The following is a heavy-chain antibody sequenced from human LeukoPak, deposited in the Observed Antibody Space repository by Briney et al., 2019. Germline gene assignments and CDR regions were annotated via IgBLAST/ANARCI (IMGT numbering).Heavy chain of an antibody. D-gene: IGHD5-18*01. J-gene: IGHJ4*02. CDR1: GGSLSTYH. CDR2: MQSTGNS. CDR3: ARDKQHSYGRYFDH. Sequence: SETLSPTCSVSGGSLSTYHWNWIRKPPGKGLEWIGYMQSTGNSKYSPSLKSRVAIFVDTSKNQVVLNLNSVTAADTAVYYCARDKQHSYGRYFDHWGQGMLVTVSS. V-gene: IGHV4-59*01.